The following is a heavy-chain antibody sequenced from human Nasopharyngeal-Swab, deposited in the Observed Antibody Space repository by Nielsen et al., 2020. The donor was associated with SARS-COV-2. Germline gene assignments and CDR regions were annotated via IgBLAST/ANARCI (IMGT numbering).Heavy chain of an antibody. D-gene: IGHD6-19*01. J-gene: IGHJ6*02. Sequence: GEFLKISCAASGFTVSSNYMSWVRQAPGKGLEWVSVIYSGGSTYYIDSVKGRFTVSRDNSRNTLYLQMNSLRPEDTAVYYCAREKAVAGIGGYHYYGMDVWGQGTTVTVSS. V-gene: IGHV3-53*05. CDR2: IYSGGST. CDR1: GFTVSSNY. CDR3: AREKAVAGIGGYHYYGMDV.